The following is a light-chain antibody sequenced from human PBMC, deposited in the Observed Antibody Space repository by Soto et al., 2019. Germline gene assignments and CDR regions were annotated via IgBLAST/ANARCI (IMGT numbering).Light chain of an antibody. CDR2: DAS. V-gene: IGKV1-39*01. CDR1: QSISTY. J-gene: IGKJ5*01. CDR3: QQSYSTPIT. Sequence: DIPMTQSPSSLSASVGDRVTITCRASQSISTYLNWYQQKPGKAPELLIYDASTLQSGLPSKFSGSGSGTDFILTISSLQPEDFATYYCQQSYSTPITFGQGTRLDIK.